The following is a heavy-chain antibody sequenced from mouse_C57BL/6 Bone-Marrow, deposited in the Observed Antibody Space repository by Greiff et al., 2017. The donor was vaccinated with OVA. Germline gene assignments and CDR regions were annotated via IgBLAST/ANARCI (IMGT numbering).Heavy chain of an antibody. V-gene: IGHV5-16*01. Sequence: EVKVVESEGGLVQPGSSMKLSCTASGFTFSDYYMAWVRQVPEKGLEWVANINYDGSSTYYLDSLKSRFIISRDNARNILYLQMSSLKSEDTATYYCARERPYYGSSYGYFDVWGTGTTVTVSS. CDR2: INYDGSST. J-gene: IGHJ1*03. D-gene: IGHD1-1*01. CDR1: GFTFSDYY. CDR3: ARERPYYGSSYGYFDV.